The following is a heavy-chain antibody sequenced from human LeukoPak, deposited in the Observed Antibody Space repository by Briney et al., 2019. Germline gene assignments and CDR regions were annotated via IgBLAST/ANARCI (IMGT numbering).Heavy chain of an antibody. J-gene: IGHJ5*02. D-gene: IGHD5-18*01. CDR2: IIPIFGTA. V-gene: IGHV1-69*01. Sequence: IIPIFGTANYAQQFQGRVTITADESTSTAYMELSSLRSEDTAVYYCAREMEYSYGPNWFDPWGQGTLVPVSS. CDR3: AREMEYSYGPNWFDP.